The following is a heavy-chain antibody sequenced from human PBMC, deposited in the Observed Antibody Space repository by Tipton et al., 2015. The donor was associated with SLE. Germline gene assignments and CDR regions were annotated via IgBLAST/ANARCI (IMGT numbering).Heavy chain of an antibody. CDR1: GFTFSTYW. J-gene: IGHJ4*02. D-gene: IGHD3-3*01. CDR3: ATARGVDGSRVVFDY. V-gene: IGHV3-74*01. Sequence: GSLRLSCAASGFTFSTYWMHWVRQGPGKGLVWVSRIYSDGTITKYADSVKGRFTISRDNAKNTLFLQMNSLRAEDTAVYYCATARGVDGSRVVFDYWGRGTLVTVSS. CDR2: IYSDGTIT.